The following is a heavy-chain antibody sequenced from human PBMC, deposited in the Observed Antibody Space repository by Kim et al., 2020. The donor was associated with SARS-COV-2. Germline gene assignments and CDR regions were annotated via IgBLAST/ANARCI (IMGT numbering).Heavy chain of an antibody. Sequence: YAQKFQGRVTMTRDTSISTAYMELSRLRSDDTAVYYCRLAGTPWVDAFDIWGQGTMVTVSS. V-gene: IGHV1-2*02. J-gene: IGHJ3*02. CDR3: RLAGTPWVDAFDI. D-gene: IGHD6-19*01.